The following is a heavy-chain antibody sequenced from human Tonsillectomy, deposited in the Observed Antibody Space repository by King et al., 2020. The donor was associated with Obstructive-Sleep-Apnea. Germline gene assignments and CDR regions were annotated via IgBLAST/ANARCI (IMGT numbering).Heavy chain of an antibody. J-gene: IGHJ3*02. V-gene: IGHV1-69*10. D-gene: IGHD4-17*01. CDR3: ARLPGYGDYGAFDI. CDR1: GGTFSTYA. CDR2: IIPILAIT. Sequence: QLVQSGAEVKKPGSSVKVSCKASGGTFSTYAISWVRQAPGQGLEWMGGIIPILAITNYAQKFQGRVTITADKSTSTAYMELSRLRSKDTAVYYCARLPGYGDYGAFDIWGQGTMVTVCS.